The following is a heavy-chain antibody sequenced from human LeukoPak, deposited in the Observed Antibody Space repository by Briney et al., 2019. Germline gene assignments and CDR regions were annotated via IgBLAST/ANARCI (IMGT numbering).Heavy chain of an antibody. CDR1: GFTFSSYA. CDR3: ARDRYDGIGHCYYMDV. J-gene: IGHJ6*03. CDR2: ISGSGGST. D-gene: IGHD3-16*02. V-gene: IGHV3-23*01. Sequence: GGSLRLSCAASGFTFSSYAMSWVRQAPGKGPEWVSAISGSGGSTYYADSVKGRFTISRDNSKNTLYLQMNSLRAEDTAVYYCARDRYDGIGHCYYMDVWGKGTTVTVSS.